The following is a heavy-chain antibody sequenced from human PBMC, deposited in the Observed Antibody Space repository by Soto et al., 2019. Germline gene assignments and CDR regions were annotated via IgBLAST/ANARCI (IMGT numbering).Heavy chain of an antibody. CDR2: IHSDGSST. D-gene: IGHD6-13*01. CDR1: GFTFSYYW. V-gene: IGHV3-74*01. J-gene: IGHJ4*02. Sequence: PGGSLRLSCAASGFTFSYYWMHWVRQAPGQGLVWVSRIHSDGSSTTYADSVKSSLTITKDTAKNQVVLTMTNVHPEDTATYFCAHSGPIATVAFDYWGQGILVTVSS. CDR3: AHSGPIATVAFDY.